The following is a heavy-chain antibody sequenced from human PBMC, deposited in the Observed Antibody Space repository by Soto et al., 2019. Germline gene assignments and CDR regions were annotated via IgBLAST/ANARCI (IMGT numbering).Heavy chain of an antibody. D-gene: IGHD6-13*01. CDR3: ARDRIYSSSWYDY. CDR1: GFTFSSYA. V-gene: IGHV3-30-3*01. CDR2: ISYDGSNK. J-gene: IGHJ4*02. Sequence: QVQLVESGGGVVQPGRSLRLSCAASGFTFSSYAMHLVRQAPGKGLEWVAVISYDGSNKYYADSVKGRFTSSRDNSKNTLYLQMNSLRAEDTAVYYCARDRIYSSSWYDYWGQGTLVTVSS.